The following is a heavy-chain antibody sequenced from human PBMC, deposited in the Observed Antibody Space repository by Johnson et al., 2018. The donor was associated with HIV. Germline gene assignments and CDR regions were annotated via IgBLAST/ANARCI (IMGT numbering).Heavy chain of an antibody. D-gene: IGHD1-1*01. Sequence: QVQLVESGGGVVRPGGSLRLSCAASGFTFSSYAMHWVRQAPGKGLEWVAVISYDGSNKYYADSVKGRFTISRDNSNNTLYLQMNSLRGEDTAVYYCAKGRSSTPWEHAFDIWGQGTMVTVSS. CDR2: ISYDGSNK. CDR3: AKGRSSTPWEHAFDI. V-gene: IGHV3-30*04. J-gene: IGHJ3*02. CDR1: GFTFSSYA.